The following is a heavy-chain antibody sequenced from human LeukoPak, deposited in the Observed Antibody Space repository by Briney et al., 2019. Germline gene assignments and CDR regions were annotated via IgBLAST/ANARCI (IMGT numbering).Heavy chain of an antibody. J-gene: IGHJ3*02. CDR1: GFIFTPYA. CDR3: ASVVVTRDAFDI. D-gene: IGHD3-22*01. V-gene: IGHV3-21*01. CDR2: ISNSSSYI. Sequence: GGSLRLSCSASGFIFTPYAMHWVRQAPGKGLEWVSSISNSSSYIYYADSVKGRFTISRDSAKNSLYLQMNSLRAEDTAVYYCASVVVTRDAFDIWGQGTMVTVSS.